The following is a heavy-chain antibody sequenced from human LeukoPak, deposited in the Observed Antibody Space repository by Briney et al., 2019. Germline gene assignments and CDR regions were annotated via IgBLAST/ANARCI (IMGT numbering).Heavy chain of an antibody. CDR2: INPNSGGT. V-gene: IGHV1-2*02. J-gene: IGHJ4*02. D-gene: IGHD3-10*01. CDR3: ARVYYGSGSGYYFDY. Sequence: GASVKVSCKASGYTFTGYYMHWVRQAPGQGLEWMGWINPNSGGTNYAQKFQGRVTMTRDTSISTAYMELSRLRSDDTAVYYCARVYYGSGSGYYFDYWGRGTLVTVSS. CDR1: GYTFTGYY.